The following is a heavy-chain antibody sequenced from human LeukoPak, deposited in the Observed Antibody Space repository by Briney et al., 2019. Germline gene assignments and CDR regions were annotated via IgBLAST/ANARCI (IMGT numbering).Heavy chain of an antibody. J-gene: IGHJ3*02. CDR3: AKLGLSGATRGAFDI. Sequence: PGGSLRLSCAASGFTFSSYGMHWVRQAPGKGLEWVAFIRYDGSNKYYADSVKGRFTISRDNSKNTLYLQMNSLRAEDTAVYYCAKLGLSGATRGAFDIWGQGTMVTVSS. D-gene: IGHD1-26*01. CDR1: GFTFSSYG. V-gene: IGHV3-30*02. CDR2: IRYDGSNK.